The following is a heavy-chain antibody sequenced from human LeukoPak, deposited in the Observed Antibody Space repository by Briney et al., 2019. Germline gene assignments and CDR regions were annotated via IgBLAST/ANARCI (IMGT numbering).Heavy chain of an antibody. Sequence: PGGSLRLSCAASGFTFSTYWMSWVRQAPGKGLEWVANINQDGSQKYYVDSVKGRFTISRDNSKNTLYLQMNSLRAEDTAVYYCAKWRRSGGSCQRVFDYWGQGTLVTVSS. CDR2: INQDGSQK. CDR3: AKWRRSGGSCQRVFDY. J-gene: IGHJ4*02. CDR1: GFTFSTYW. D-gene: IGHD2-15*01. V-gene: IGHV3-7*03.